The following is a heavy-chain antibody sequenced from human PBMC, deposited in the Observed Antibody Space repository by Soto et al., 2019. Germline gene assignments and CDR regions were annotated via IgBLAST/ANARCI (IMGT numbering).Heavy chain of an antibody. J-gene: IGHJ4*02. CDR2: IWYDGSNK. CDR3: ARALGVYCGGDCALDY. D-gene: IGHD2-21*02. V-gene: IGHV3-33*01. Sequence: QVQLVESGGGVVQPGRSLRLSCAASGFTFSSYGMHWVRQAPGKGLEGVAVIWYDGSNKYHADSVKGRLTIPRDNSKNTLYLQMSSRRAEDTAVYYCARALGVYCGGDCALDYWGQGTLVTVSS. CDR1: GFTFSSYG.